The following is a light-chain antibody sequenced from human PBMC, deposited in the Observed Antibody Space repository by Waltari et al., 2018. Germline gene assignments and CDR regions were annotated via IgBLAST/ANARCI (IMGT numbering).Light chain of an antibody. CDR1: ALPKQF. CDR3: QSGDSSGVVV. J-gene: IGLJ2*01. CDR2: KDT. Sequence: SYELTQPPSVSVSPGQTARITCSGDALPKQFAFWYQQKPGQAPVVVIYKDTERPSGIPDRISGSSSGTTVTLTISGAQAEDEADYYCQSGDSSGVVVFGGGTKLTVL. V-gene: IGLV3-25*03.